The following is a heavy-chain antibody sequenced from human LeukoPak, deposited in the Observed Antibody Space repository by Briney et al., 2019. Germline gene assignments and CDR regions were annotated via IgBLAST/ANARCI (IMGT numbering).Heavy chain of an antibody. V-gene: IGHV3-30-3*01. Sequence: PGGSLRLSCAASGFTFSSYVMHWVRQAPGKGLEWVAVISYDGGNKYYAGCVKGRFTISRDNSKNTLYLQMNSLRAEDTAVYYCARVATGLYASGSYSDFWGQGTLVTVSS. D-gene: IGHD3-10*01. CDR1: GFTFSSYV. CDR3: ARVATGLYASGSYSDF. J-gene: IGHJ4*02. CDR2: ISYDGGNK.